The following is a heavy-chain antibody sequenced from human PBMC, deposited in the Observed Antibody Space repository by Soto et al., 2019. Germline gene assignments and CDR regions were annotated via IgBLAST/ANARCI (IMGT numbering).Heavy chain of an antibody. J-gene: IGHJ5*02. V-gene: IGHV3-72*01. CDR1: DHC. CDR2: TRNKARNYIT. Sequence: DHCMHWVLKTPGKGLEWVGRTRNKARNYITEYAASVTGRFIISRDDSKNAVYLQMNNLKIVDTAVYYCANYFADKVGPWGHGTPVTVSS. CDR3: ANYFADKVGP. D-gene: IGHD1-26*01.